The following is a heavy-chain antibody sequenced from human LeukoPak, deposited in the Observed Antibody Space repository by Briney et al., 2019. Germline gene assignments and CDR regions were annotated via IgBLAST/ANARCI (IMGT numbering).Heavy chain of an antibody. Sequence: TGGSLRLSCAASGITFSDYYMSWIRQAPGKGLEWVSYISSSGRTIYYADSVKGRFTISRDSAKNSLYLQMNSLRAEDTAVYFCARDPLQLWSFDYWGQGTLVSVS. CDR3: ARDPLQLWSFDY. CDR1: GITFSDYY. D-gene: IGHD5-18*01. V-gene: IGHV3-11*01. J-gene: IGHJ4*02. CDR2: ISSSGRTI.